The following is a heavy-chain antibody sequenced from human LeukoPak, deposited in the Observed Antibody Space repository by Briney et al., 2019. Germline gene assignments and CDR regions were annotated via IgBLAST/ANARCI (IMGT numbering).Heavy chain of an antibody. J-gene: IGHJ4*02. CDR3: ARDRTSLGGRIASAGIDY. CDR2: ISYDGGEK. CDR1: GFTFSSYA. Sequence: GRSLRLSCAVSGFTFSSYAMHWVRQAPGKGLEWVAVISYDGGEKYYADSVKGRFSISRDNSKNTLYLQMNSLRPEDTAVYYCARDRTSLGGRIASAGIDYWGQGTLVTVSS. V-gene: IGHV3-30*04. D-gene: IGHD6-13*01.